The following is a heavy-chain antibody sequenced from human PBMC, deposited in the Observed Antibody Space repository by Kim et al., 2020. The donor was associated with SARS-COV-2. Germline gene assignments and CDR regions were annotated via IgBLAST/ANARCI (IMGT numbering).Heavy chain of an antibody. CDR1: GFTFSSYG. V-gene: IGHV3-33*01. D-gene: IGHD5-18*01. CDR3: ARGGGAGWIQLWLDY. Sequence: GGSLRLSCAASGFTFSSYGMHWVRQAPGKGLEWVAVIWYDGSNKYYADSVKGRFTISRDNSKNTLYLQMNSLRAEDTAVYYCARGGGAGWIQLWLDYWGQGTLVTVSS. CDR2: IWYDGSNK. J-gene: IGHJ4*02.